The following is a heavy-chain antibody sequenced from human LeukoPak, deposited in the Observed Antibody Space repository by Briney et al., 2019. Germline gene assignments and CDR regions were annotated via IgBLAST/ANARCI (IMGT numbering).Heavy chain of an antibody. V-gene: IGHV3-23*01. CDR3: ARDQVGRGFSDY. J-gene: IGHJ4*02. Sequence: GGSLRLSCAASGFTFSSYAMSWVRQAPGKGLEWVSAISGSGGSTYYADSVKGRFTISRDDAKNSLYLQMNSLRAEDTAVYYCARDQVGRGFSDYWGQGTLVTVSS. CDR2: ISGSGGST. CDR1: GFTFSSYA. D-gene: IGHD2-2*01.